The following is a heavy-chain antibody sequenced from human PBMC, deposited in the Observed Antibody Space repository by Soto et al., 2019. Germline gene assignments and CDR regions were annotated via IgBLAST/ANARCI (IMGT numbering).Heavy chain of an antibody. CDR1: GDSVSSNSAA. CDR3: AREVAVAGPSRDAFDI. D-gene: IGHD6-19*01. J-gene: IGHJ3*02. Sequence: LSQTLSLTCAISGDSVSSNSAAWNWIRQSPSRGLEWLGRTYYRSKWYNDYAVSVKSRITINPDTSKNQFSLQLNSVTPEDTAVYYCAREVAVAGPSRDAFDIWGQGTMVTVSS. V-gene: IGHV6-1*01. CDR2: TYYRSKWYN.